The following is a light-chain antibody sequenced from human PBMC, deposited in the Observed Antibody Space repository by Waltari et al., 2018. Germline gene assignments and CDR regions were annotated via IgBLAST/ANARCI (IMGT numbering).Light chain of an antibody. CDR1: QSISNTY. Sequence: EIVLTQSPGTLSLSPGERATLPCRASQSISNTYLAWYQQKPGQAPRLLIYGASSRATGIPDRFSGSGSGTDFTLTISRLEPDDFAVYYCQQYGSSPRTFGQGTRVEIK. J-gene: IGKJ1*01. V-gene: IGKV3-20*01. CDR3: QQYGSSPRT. CDR2: GAS.